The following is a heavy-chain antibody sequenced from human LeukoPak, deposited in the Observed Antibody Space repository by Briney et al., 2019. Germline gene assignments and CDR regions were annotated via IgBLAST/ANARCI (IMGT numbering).Heavy chain of an antibody. Sequence: PSETLYLTCSVSGGSISSGGYYWSWIRQYPGKGLEWIGYIYYSGNTYYNPSLKSRVTISVDTSENQFSLRLTSVTAADTAVYYCARSDYDYVWGSYRYTGRPPFDYWGQGTLVTVSS. D-gene: IGHD3-16*02. CDR2: IYYSGNT. CDR3: ARSDYDYVWGSYRYTGRPPFDY. J-gene: IGHJ4*02. V-gene: IGHV4-31*03. CDR1: GGSISSGGYY.